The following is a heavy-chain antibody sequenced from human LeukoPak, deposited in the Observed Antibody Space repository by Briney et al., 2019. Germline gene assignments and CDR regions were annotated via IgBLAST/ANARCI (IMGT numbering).Heavy chain of an antibody. CDR1: GASFSDTTYY. Sequence: SETLSLTCTVSGASFSDTTYYWAWIRQPPGKGLEWIGSIYFSETKYNPSLKSRITISGDTSKNQFSLKLSSVTAADTAVYYCASPSKLVISRGGFDIWGQGTMVTVPA. V-gene: IGHV4-39*01. J-gene: IGHJ3*02. CDR2: IYFSET. CDR3: ASPSKLVISRGGFDI. D-gene: IGHD3-22*01.